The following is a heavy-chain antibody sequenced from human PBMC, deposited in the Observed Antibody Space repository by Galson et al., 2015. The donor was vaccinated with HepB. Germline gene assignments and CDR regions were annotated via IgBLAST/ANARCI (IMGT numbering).Heavy chain of an antibody. CDR1: GYTFTSYG. V-gene: IGHV1-18*01. CDR2: ISAYNGNT. CDR3: ARDPRANGVLSGSWVVDWFDP. Sequence: SVKVSCKASGYTFTSYGISWVRQAPGQGLEWMGWISAYNGNTNYAQKLQGRVTMTTDTSTSTAYMELRSLRSDDTAVYYCARDPRANGVLSGSWVVDWFDPWGQGTLVTVSS. D-gene: IGHD2-8*01. J-gene: IGHJ5*02.